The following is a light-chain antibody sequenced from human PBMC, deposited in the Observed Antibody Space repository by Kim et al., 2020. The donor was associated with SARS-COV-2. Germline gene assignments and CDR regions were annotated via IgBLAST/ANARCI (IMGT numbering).Light chain of an antibody. CDR3: YQYCSSPLT. J-gene: IGKJ5*01. CDR1: QSVSNNY. CDR2: GAS. V-gene: IGKV3-20*01. Sequence: EIVLTQSPGTLSLSPGERATLSCRASQSVSNNYLAWYQQKPGQAPGLLIYGASERATGIPDRFSGSGSGTDFTLTISRLEPDDFAVYYCYQYCSSPLTFVQRT.